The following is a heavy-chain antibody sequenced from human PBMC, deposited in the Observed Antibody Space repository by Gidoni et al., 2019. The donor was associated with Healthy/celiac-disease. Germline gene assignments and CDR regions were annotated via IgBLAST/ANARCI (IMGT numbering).Heavy chain of an antibody. CDR1: GFTFSSYA. J-gene: IGHJ4*02. CDR2: ISGSGGST. D-gene: IGHD2-15*01. CDR3: AKDLCSGGSCYYFDY. V-gene: IGHV3-23*01. Sequence: EVQLLESGGGLVQPGGSLRLSFAASGFTFSSYARSWVRQAPGKGLEWVSAISGSGGSTYYADSVKGRFTISRDNSKNTLYLQMNSLRAEDTAVYYCAKDLCSGGSCYYFDYWGQGTLVTVSS.